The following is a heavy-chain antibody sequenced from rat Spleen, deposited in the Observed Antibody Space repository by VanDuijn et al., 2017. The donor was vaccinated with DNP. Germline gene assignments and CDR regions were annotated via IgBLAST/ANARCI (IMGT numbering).Heavy chain of an antibody. V-gene: IGHV2-6*01. CDR1: GFSLTSYT. CDR3: ARDLIIRDTTSAMDA. CDR2: IAEGGST. J-gene: IGHJ4*01. Sequence: QVQLKESGPGLVQPSQTLSLTCTVSGFSLTSYTVSWIRQPPGKGLEWIAAIAEGGSTYYNSAIKSRLSISRDTSKSQVFLKMNSLQTEDTAMYFCARDLIIRDTTSAMDAWGQGTSVTVSS. D-gene: IGHD4-3*01.